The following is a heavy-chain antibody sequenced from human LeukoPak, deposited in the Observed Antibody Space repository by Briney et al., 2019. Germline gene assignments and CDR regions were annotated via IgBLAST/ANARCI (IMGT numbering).Heavy chain of an antibody. CDR1: GFTFSSYG. CDR3: ARNYYGSGSSLTGY. V-gene: IGHV3-33*01. CDR2: IWYDGSNK. D-gene: IGHD3-10*01. J-gene: IGHJ4*02. Sequence: PGGSLRLSCAASGFTFSSYGMHWVRQAPGKGLEWVAVIWYDGSNKYYADSVKGRFTISRDNSKNTLYLQMNSLRAEDTAVYYCARNYYGSGSSLTGYCGQGTLVTVSS.